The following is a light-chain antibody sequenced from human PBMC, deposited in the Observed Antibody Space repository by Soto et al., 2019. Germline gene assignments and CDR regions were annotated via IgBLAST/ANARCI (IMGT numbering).Light chain of an antibody. Sequence: QWVRPHPTAVCEAPRHRGTISCCGSSSNIGNNAVNWYRQLPGRAPKLLIYYDDLLPSGVSDRFSGSKSGTSASLAISGLQSEDEADYYCAAWDDSLNGYVFGTGTKVTVL. CDR3: AAWDDSLNGYV. V-gene: IGLV1-36*01. J-gene: IGLJ1*01. CDR1: SSNIGNNA. CDR2: YDD.